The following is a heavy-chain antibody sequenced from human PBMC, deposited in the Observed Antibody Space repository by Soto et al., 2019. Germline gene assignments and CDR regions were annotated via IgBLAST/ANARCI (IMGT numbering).Heavy chain of an antibody. J-gene: IGHJ3*02. CDR3: ERHNGALAFDI. D-gene: IGHD2-8*01. CDR2: ISPYNGHT. CDR1: GYSFTSYD. Sequence: ASVKVSCKASGYSFTSYDISWVRQAPGEGLEWMGWISPYNGHTNYAQDFQGRLTMTKDTSTSTAYMELRSLRSDDTAVYYCERHNGALAFDIWGQGKMVNVS. V-gene: IGHV1-18*01.